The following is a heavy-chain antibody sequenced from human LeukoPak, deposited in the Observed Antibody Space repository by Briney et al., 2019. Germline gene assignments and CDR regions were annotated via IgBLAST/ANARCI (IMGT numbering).Heavy chain of an antibody. CDR1: GFTPSSCP. Sequence: GGSLRLSCAASGFTPSSCPMAWVRQAPGEGLDWVSGISRSGGRTYYADSVKGRFTISRDNSKNRLYLQMNSLRVDDTAVYYCAKKADYSGWYYFDYWGQGILVTVSS. CDR2: ISRSGGRT. CDR3: AKKADYSGWYYFDY. J-gene: IGHJ4*02. D-gene: IGHD6-19*01. V-gene: IGHV3-23*01.